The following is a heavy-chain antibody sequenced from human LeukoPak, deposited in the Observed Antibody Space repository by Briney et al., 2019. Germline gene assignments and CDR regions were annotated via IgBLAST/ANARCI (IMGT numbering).Heavy chain of an antibody. CDR2: INPNSGGT. CDR3: ARGDIVVVPAAHSRDY. J-gene: IGHJ4*02. Sequence: ASVKVSCKASGYTFTGYYMHWVRQAPGQGLEWMVWINPNSGGTNYAQKFQGRVTMTRDTSISTAYMELSRLRSDDTAVYYCARGDIVVVPAAHSRDYWGQGTLVTVSS. V-gene: IGHV1-2*02. D-gene: IGHD2-2*01. CDR1: GYTFTGYY.